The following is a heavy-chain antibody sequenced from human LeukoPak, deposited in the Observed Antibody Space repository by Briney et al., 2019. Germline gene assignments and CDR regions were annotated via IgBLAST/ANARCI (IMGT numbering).Heavy chain of an antibody. CDR1: GGSISSYY. D-gene: IGHD1-26*01. Sequence: SETLSLTCTVSGGSISSYYGSWIRQPAGKGLEWIGRIYTSGSTNYNPSLKSRVTMSVDTSKNQFSLKLSSVTAADTAVYYCARAWELLLPDAFDIWGQRTMVTVSS. CDR2: IYTSGST. J-gene: IGHJ3*02. CDR3: ARAWELLLPDAFDI. V-gene: IGHV4-4*07.